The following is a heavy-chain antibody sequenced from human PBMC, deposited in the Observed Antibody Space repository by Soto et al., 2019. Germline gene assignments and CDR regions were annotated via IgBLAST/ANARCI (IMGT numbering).Heavy chain of an antibody. J-gene: IGHJ6*02. CDR1: GGSISSGGYS. V-gene: IGHV4-61*08. CDR2: IYYSGIT. CDR3: ARYKSNYYYGMDV. D-gene: IGHD1-20*01. Sequence: PSETLSLTCTVPGGSISSGGYSWGWIREPPGKGLEWIGYIYYSGITNYNPSLKSRVTISVDTSKNQFSLKLSSVTAADTAVYYCARYKSNYYYGMDVWGQGTTVTVSS.